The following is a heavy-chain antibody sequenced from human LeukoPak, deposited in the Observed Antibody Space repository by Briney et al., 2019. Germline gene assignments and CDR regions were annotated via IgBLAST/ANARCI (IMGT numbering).Heavy chain of an antibody. V-gene: IGHV3-64*01. CDR1: GFTFSSYA. D-gene: IGHD1-20*01. CDR2: ISSNGGST. CDR3: ARGMTGTRGAGDY. J-gene: IGHJ4*02. Sequence: PGGSLRLSCAASGFTFSSYAMHWVRQAPGKGLEYVSAISSNGGSTYYANSVKGRFTISRDNSKNTLYLQMGSLRAEDMAVYYCARGMTGTRGAGDYWGRGTLVTVSS.